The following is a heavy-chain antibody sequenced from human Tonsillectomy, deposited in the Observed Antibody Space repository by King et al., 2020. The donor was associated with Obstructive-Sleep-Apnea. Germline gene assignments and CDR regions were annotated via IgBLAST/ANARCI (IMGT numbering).Heavy chain of an antibody. CDR2: IYYSDST. V-gene: IGHV4-59*08. CDR3: ARSDWGAFKYFDS. D-gene: IGHD2-21*02. J-gene: IGHJ4*02. Sequence: VQLQESGPGLVKPSETLSLTCTVSGGYISSSYWSWIRQPPGKGLEWIGYIYYSDSTKFAPSIKSRATISVDTSKSQFSLRLTSVTAADTAVYYCARSDWGAFKYFDSWGPGILVTVSS. CDR1: GGYISSSY.